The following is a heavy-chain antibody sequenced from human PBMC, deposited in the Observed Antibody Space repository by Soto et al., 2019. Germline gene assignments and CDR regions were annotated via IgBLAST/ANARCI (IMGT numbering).Heavy chain of an antibody. CDR2: INHSGNT. CDR3: ASQGLPYFDWSPTPLYYMDV. Sequence: SETLSLTCAVYGGSFSGYYWSWIRQPPGKGLEWIGEINHSGNTNYNPSLKSRVTISVDKSKNQFSLKLSSVTAADTAVYYCASQGLPYFDWSPTPLYYMDVWGKGTTVTV. D-gene: IGHD3-9*01. CDR1: GGSFSGYY. J-gene: IGHJ6*03. V-gene: IGHV4-34*01.